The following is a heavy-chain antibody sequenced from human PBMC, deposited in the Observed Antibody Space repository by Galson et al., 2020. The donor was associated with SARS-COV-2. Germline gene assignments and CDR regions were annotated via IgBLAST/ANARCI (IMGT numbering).Heavy chain of an antibody. J-gene: IGHJ5*02. D-gene: IGHD7-27*01. Sequence: SETLSLTCAVSGGSISSGGYSWSWIRQPPGKGLEWIGYIYYSGSTYYNPSLKSRVTISVDTSKNQFSLKLSSVTAADTAVYYCARADPGWFDPWGQGTLVTVSS. V-gene: IGHV4-30-4*07. CDR1: GGSISSGGYS. CDR3: ARADPGWFDP. CDR2: IYYSGST.